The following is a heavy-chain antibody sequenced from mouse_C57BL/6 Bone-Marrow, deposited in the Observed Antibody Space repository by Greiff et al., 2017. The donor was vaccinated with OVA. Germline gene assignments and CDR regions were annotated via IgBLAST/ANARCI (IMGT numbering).Heavy chain of an antibody. V-gene: IGHV1-5*01. CDR2: IYPGNSDT. CDR1: GYTFTSYW. CDR3: TRGEYGNFLFDY. J-gene: IGHJ2*01. Sequence: VQLQQSGTVLARPGASVKMSCKTSGYTFTSYWMHWVKQRPGQGLEWIGAIYPGNSDTSYNQKFTGKAKLTADTSASTAYMELSSLTNEDSAVYYGTRGEYGNFLFDYWGQGTTLTVSS. D-gene: IGHD2-10*02.